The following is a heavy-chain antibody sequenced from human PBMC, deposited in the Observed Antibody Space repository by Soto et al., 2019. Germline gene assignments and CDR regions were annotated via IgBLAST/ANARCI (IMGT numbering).Heavy chain of an antibody. CDR3: AAGGGLPRYY. J-gene: IGHJ4*02. CDR1: GGSISSGGYS. CDR2: IYHSGST. D-gene: IGHD5-12*01. Sequence: QLQLQESGSGLVKPSQTLSLTCAVSGGSISSGGYSWSWIRQPPGKGLEWIGYIYHSGSTYYNPSLKSRVTISVTRSKNQFSRKVSSVTAADTAVYYCAAGGGLPRYYWGQGTLVTVSS. V-gene: IGHV4-30-2*01.